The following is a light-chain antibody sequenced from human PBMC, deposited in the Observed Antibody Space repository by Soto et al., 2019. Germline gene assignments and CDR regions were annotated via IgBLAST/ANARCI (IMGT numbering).Light chain of an antibody. CDR3: QQYFDVPFT. Sequence: EIVLTQSPGTLSLSPGERVTLSGRASQSVGRSYLIWYQQRTGQPPRLLIYGASSRDTGIPDRFSGSGSWTDFTLTISSLEAEDVAFYWCQQYFDVPFTFGGGTKVEIK. J-gene: IGKJ4*01. V-gene: IGKV3-20*01. CDR1: QSVGRSY. CDR2: GAS.